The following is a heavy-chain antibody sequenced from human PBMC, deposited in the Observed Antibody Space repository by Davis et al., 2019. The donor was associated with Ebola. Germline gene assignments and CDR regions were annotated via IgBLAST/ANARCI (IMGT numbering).Heavy chain of an antibody. D-gene: IGHD3-3*01. CDR1: GYTFTNYD. CDR2: MNPNSGNT. CDR3: ARALDRLLDFDY. V-gene: IGHV1-8*01. J-gene: IGHJ4*02. Sequence: ASVKVSCKASGYTFTNYDVHWVRQATGQGLEWMGWMNPNSGNTGYAQKFQGRVTMTRNTSISTAYMELSSLRSEDTAVYYCARALDRLLDFDYWGQGTLVTVSS.